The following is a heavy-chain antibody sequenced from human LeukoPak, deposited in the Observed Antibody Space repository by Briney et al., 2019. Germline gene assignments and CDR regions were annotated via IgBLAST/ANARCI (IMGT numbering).Heavy chain of an antibody. Sequence: SETLFLTCSVSGYSISSYYWSWIRQPPPKRLEGIGYIYYSGSTNYNPSLKSRVTISVDTAKNQFSLKLSSVTAADPSVYCCARHGYSSGWYPPFDYWGQGTLVTVSS. J-gene: IGHJ4*02. CDR2: IYYSGST. CDR1: GYSISSYY. CDR3: ARHGYSSGWYPPFDY. V-gene: IGHV4-59*08. D-gene: IGHD6-19*01.